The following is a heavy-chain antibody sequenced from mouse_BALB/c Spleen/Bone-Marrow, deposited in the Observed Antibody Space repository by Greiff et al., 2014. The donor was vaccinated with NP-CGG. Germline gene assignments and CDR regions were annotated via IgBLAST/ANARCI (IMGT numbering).Heavy chain of an antibody. V-gene: IGHV5-12-2*01. D-gene: IGHD2-4*01. CDR1: GFTFTSYT. Sequence: EVNVVESGGGLVQPGGSLKLSCAASGFTFTSYTMSWVRQTPEKRLEWVAYISSGGGSTYYPDTVKGRSTISRDNAKNTLYLQMSSLKSEDTAIYYCTREDYGAYWGQGTLVTVSA. CDR2: ISSGGGST. CDR3: TREDYGAY. J-gene: IGHJ3*01.